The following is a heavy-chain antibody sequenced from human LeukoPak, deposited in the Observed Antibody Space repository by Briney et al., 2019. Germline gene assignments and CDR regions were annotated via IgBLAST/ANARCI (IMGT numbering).Heavy chain of an antibody. D-gene: IGHD3-16*02. CDR1: GFTFSIYS. CDR2: ISSSSSTI. CDR3: ATDFTASYRLDY. J-gene: IGHJ4*02. V-gene: IGHV3-48*02. Sequence: GGSVRLSCAASGFTFSIYSMNWVRQAPGKGLEWLSYISSSSSTIYYADSVKGRFTISRDNARNSLYLQMNSLRDEDTAVYYCATDFTASYRLDYWGQGTVVTVSS.